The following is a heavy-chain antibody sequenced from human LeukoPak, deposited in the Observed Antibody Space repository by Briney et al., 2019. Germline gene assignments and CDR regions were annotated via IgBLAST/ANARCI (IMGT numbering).Heavy chain of an antibody. D-gene: IGHD4-23*01. Sequence: GRSLRLSCAASGFTFSSHGMHWVRQAPGKGLEWVAVISYDGSNKYYADSVQGPFTISRDNYKNTLYPQMNSLRAEDTAVYYCAKEGVTRYFDYWGQGTLVTVSS. CDR1: GFTFSSHG. CDR2: ISYDGSNK. V-gene: IGHV3-30*18. J-gene: IGHJ4*02. CDR3: AKEGVTRYFDY.